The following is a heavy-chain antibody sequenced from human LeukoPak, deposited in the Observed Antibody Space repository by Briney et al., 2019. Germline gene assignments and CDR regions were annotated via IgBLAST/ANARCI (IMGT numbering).Heavy chain of an antibody. CDR2: IWYDGSNK. J-gene: IGHJ3*02. Sequence: GGSLRLSCAASEFTFSSFGMHWVRQAPGKGLEWVAVIWYDGSNKYYADSVKGRFTISRDNSKNTLYLQMNSLRAEDTAVYYCARDRLYGGNLDAFDIWGQGTMVTVSS. CDR3: ARDRLYGGNLDAFDI. D-gene: IGHD4-23*01. V-gene: IGHV3-33*01. CDR1: EFTFSSFG.